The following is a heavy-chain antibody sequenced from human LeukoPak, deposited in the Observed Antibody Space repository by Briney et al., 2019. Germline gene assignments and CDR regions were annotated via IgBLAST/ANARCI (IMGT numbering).Heavy chain of an antibody. Sequence: SETLSLTCTVSGGSISSYYWSWIRQPPGKGLEWIRYIYYSGTNNYNPSLKSRVNISVDTSKNQFSLRLSSVTAADTAVYYCARVQRLWVGDLLSNAFDIWGQGTKVTVSS. V-gene: IGHV4-59*01. CDR1: GGSISSYY. D-gene: IGHD3-10*01. CDR3: ARVQRLWVGDLLSNAFDI. CDR2: IYYSGTN. J-gene: IGHJ3*02.